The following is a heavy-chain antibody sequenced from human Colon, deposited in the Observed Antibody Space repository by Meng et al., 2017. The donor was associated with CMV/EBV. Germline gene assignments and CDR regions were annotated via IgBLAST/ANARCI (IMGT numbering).Heavy chain of an antibody. J-gene: IGHJ4*02. CDR3: AVLAVAEPISY. Sequence: GASLKISCAASGFTFSGSAIHWVRQAAGKGLEWVGRIRSKPNNYATEYAESVKGRFTISRDDSNDSAFLQMSSLKVDDTAVYYCAVLAVAEPISYWGQGTLVTVSS. D-gene: IGHD6-19*01. V-gene: IGHV3-73*01. CDR2: IRSKPNNYAT. CDR1: GFTFSGSA.